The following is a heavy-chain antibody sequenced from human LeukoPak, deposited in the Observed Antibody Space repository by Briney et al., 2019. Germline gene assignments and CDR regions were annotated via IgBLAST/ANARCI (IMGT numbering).Heavy chain of an antibody. Sequence: PGGSLRLSCAASGFTFAIHAMTWVRQAPGKGLEWVPGISGDGASTHYAESVKGQFTISRDNSQNTLFLQMNSLRVEDTAIYYCAKDSYVSGRPLHTFDVWGQGTMVTVSS. CDR2: ISGDGAST. CDR1: GFTFAIHA. D-gene: IGHD3-10*01. J-gene: IGHJ3*01. CDR3: AKDSYVSGRPLHTFDV. V-gene: IGHV3-23*01.